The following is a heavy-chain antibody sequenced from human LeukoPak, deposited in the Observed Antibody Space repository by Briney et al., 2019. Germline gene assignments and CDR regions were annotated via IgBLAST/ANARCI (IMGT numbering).Heavy chain of an antibody. Sequence: SETLSLTCAVYGGSFSGCYWSWIRQPPGKGLEWIGEINHSGSTNYNPSLKSRVTISVDASKNQFSLKLSSVTAADTAVYYCARRPIRGYYFDYWGQGTLVTVSS. CDR3: ARRPIRGYYFDY. J-gene: IGHJ4*02. V-gene: IGHV4-34*01. D-gene: IGHD4-23*01. CDR1: GGSFSGCY. CDR2: INHSGST.